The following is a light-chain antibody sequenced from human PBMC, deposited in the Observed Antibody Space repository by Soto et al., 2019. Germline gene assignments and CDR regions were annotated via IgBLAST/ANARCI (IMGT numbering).Light chain of an antibody. CDR2: GAS. V-gene: IGKV3-20*01. CDR3: QQYGISQNT. CDR1: QSVSSGY. J-gene: IGKJ2*01. Sequence: ETVMTQSXGTLSLSPGERATLSCRASQSVSSGYLAWYQQKPGQAPRLLIFGASNRATGIPDRXXXXXXXXXXXXXISRLEPEDFAVYYCQQYGISQNTFGQGTKLEIK.